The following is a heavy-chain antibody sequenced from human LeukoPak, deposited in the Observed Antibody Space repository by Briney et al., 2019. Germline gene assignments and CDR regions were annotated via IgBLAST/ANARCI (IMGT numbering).Heavy chain of an antibody. V-gene: IGHV3-23*01. J-gene: IGHJ4*02. D-gene: IGHD2-21*02. CDR1: GFTFSNYD. CDR3: AKERGVYCGGDCYSSEFYFDY. CDR2: SSGSGGST. Sequence: GGSLRLSCAASGFTFSNYDMSWVRQAPGKGLEWASASSGSGGSTYYTDSVKGRFTISRDNSKNTLYLQMSSLRAEDTAVYYCAKERGVYCGGDCYSSEFYFDYWGQGTLVTVSS.